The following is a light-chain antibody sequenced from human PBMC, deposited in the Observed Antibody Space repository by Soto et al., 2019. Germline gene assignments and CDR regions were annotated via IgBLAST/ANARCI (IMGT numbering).Light chain of an antibody. CDR2: GAS. J-gene: IGKJ1*01. CDR1: QSVSSN. CDR3: QQHNNWPPWT. Sequence: EIVMTQSPATLSVSPGERATLSCRASQSVSSNLAGYQQKPGQAPRLLMYGASTRATGIPDRFSGSGAGTEFTLTISSLQSEDFAVYYCQQHNNWPPWTFGQGTKVEIK. V-gene: IGKV3-15*01.